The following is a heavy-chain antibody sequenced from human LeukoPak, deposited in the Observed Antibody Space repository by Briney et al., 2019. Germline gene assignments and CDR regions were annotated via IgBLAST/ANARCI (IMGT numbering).Heavy chain of an antibody. Sequence: GGSLRLSCAASGFTFSSYAMGWVRQAPGKGLEWVSAISGSGGSTYYADSVKGRFTISRDNSKNTLYLQMNSLRAEDTAVYYCAKDLVLMVYAKPNYGMDVWGQGTTVTVSS. CDR3: AKDLVLMVYAKPNYGMDV. CDR2: ISGSGGST. D-gene: IGHD2-8*01. V-gene: IGHV3-23*01. J-gene: IGHJ6*02. CDR1: GFTFSSYA.